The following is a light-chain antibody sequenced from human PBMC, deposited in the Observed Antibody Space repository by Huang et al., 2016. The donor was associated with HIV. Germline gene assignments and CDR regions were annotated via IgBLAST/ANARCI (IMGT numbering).Light chain of an antibody. CDR2: DAS. V-gene: IGKV1-5*01. Sequence: DIQMTQSPFTLSASVGDRITIACRASQTINTWLAWYQQKLGKAPKLLIYDASTLERWVPSSFSGSGSGTEFTLTITSLQPDDFATYYCQQYNSYPWTFGQGTKVDIK. CDR3: QQYNSYPWT. J-gene: IGKJ1*01. CDR1: QTINTW.